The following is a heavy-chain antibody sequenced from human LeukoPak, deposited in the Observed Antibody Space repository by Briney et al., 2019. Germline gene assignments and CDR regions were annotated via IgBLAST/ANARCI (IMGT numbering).Heavy chain of an antibody. CDR1: GGSINNGGYY. CDR2: IYYSGSS. J-gene: IGHJ6*02. CDR3: ARSRPTAMVGPQGYGKDV. V-gene: IGHV4-30-4*01. Sequence: SETLSLTCTVSGGSINNGGYYWSWIRQHPGKGLEWIGYIYYSGSSYYNPSLRSRVTISVDTSKNQFSLKLSSVTAADTAVYYCARSRPTAMVGPQGYGKDVWGQGTTVTVSS. D-gene: IGHD5-18*01.